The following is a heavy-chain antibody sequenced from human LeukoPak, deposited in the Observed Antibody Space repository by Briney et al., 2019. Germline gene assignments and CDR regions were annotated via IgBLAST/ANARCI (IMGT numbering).Heavy chain of an antibody. V-gene: IGHV3-73*01. D-gene: IGHD3-10*01. CDR2: IRSKANSYAT. J-gene: IGHJ4*02. Sequence: GGSLRLSCAASGFTFSGSAMHWVRQASGKGLEWVGRIRSKANSYATAYAASVKGRFTISRDGSKNTAYLQMNSLRPEDTAVYYCAKDGTRGTRFGKIPHYFDYWGRGTLVTVSS. CDR3: AKDGTRGTRFGKIPHYFDY. CDR1: GFTFSGSA.